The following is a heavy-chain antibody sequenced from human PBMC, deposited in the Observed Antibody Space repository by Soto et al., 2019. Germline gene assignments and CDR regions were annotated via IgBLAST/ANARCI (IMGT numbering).Heavy chain of an antibody. Sequence: GASVKVSCKASGGTFSSYAISWVRQAPGQGLEWMGGISPFIGNTNYAQKLQGRVTMTADTSTGTAYMELRSLRSDDTAVYYCARDAVYGDASDLQHWGQGTLVTVYS. J-gene: IGHJ1*01. CDR3: ARDAVYGDASDLQH. CDR1: GGTFSSYA. D-gene: IGHD4-17*01. V-gene: IGHV1-18*01. CDR2: ISPFIGNT.